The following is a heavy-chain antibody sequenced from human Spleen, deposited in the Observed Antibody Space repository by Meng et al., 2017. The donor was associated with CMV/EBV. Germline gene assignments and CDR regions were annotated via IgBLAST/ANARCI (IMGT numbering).Heavy chain of an antibody. V-gene: IGHV3-23*01. Sequence: GESLKISCAASGFTFSDYAISWVRQAPGKGLEWVSGISGPGAMTYYSDSVKGRFTMSRDNSKNTVYLQMNSLRADDTAVYYCARGKGYSSSWYYFDYWGQGTLVTVSS. D-gene: IGHD6-13*01. J-gene: IGHJ4*02. CDR2: ISGPGAMT. CDR3: ARGKGYSSSWYYFDY. CDR1: GFTFSDYA.